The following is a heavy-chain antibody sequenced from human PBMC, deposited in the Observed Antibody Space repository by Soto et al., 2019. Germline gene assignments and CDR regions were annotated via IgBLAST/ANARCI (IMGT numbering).Heavy chain of an antibody. CDR2: IDPSDSYT. V-gene: IGHV5-10-1*01. J-gene: IGHJ5*02. D-gene: IGHD3-22*01. CDR1: GYSFTSYW. Sequence: GESLKISCKGSGYSFTSYWISWVRQMPGKGLEWMGRIDPSDSYTNYSPSFQGHVTISADKSISTAYLQWSSLKASDTAMYYCARLEYYDSSGYSRVRRFDPWGQGTLVTVSS. CDR3: ARLEYYDSSGYSRVRRFDP.